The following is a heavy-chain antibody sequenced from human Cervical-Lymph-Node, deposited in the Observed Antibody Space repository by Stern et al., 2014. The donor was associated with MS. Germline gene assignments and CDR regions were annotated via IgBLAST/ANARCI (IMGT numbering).Heavy chain of an antibody. Sequence: QVQLVQSGAEVKKPGASVKVSCRTSGYTFTSYDVNWVRQATGQGLDWMGWMNPNSGNTGYAQKFQGRVTMTTNTSTSTAYMELSSLRFEDTAVYYCARVCSAGTCPLRFDPWGQGTLVTVSS. D-gene: IGHD2-15*01. CDR1: GYTFTSYD. J-gene: IGHJ5*02. CDR3: ARVCSAGTCPLRFDP. V-gene: IGHV1-8*01. CDR2: MNPNSGNT.